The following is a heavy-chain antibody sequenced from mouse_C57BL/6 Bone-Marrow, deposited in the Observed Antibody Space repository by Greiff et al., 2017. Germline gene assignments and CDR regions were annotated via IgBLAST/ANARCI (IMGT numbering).Heavy chain of an antibody. CDR3: ARGVVAYYFDY. J-gene: IGHJ2*01. CDR1: GYTFTNYW. D-gene: IGHD1-1*01. V-gene: IGHV1-63*01. Sequence: VQVVESGAELVRPGTSVKMSCKASGYTFTNYWIGWAKQRPGHGLEWIGDIYPGGGYTNYNEKFKGKATLTADKSSSTAYMQFSSLTSEDSAIYYCARGVVAYYFDYWGQGTTLTVSS. CDR2: IYPGGGYT.